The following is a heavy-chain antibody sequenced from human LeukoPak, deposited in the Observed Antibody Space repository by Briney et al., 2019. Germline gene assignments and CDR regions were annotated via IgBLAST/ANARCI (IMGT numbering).Heavy chain of an antibody. D-gene: IGHD2-2*01. CDR3: ARDLQGGSSTWDVKPKAGPCDN. V-gene: IGHV1-18*01. CDR1: GYTFITFG. Sequence: ASVKVSCKASGYTFITFGISWVRQAPGQGLQWMGWISAYNDKTNYAQKFQDRITMTTDTSTSTAYMELRSLRSDDTAVYYCARDLQGGSSTWDVKPKAGPCDNWGQGTLITVSS. CDR2: ISAYNDKT. J-gene: IGHJ4*02.